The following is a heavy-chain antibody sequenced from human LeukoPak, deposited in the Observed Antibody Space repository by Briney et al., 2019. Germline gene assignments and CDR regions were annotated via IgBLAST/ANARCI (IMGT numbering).Heavy chain of an antibody. V-gene: IGHV4-38-2*02. CDR1: GYSISSGYY. CDR3: ASASETSGWYYKGNYFDY. Sequence: SETLSLTCSVSGYSISSGYYWGWIRQPPGKGLEWIGSIYHSGSTYYNPSLKSRVTISVDTSKNQFSLKLSSVTAADTAVYYCASASETSGWYYKGNYFDYWGQGTLVTVSS. CDR2: IYHSGST. J-gene: IGHJ4*02. D-gene: IGHD6-19*01.